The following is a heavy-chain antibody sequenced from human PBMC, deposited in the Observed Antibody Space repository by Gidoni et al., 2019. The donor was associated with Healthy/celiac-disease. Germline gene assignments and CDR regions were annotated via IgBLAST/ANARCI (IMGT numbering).Heavy chain of an antibody. V-gene: IGHV4-39*01. CDR1: GGSISSSSYY. CDR3: ATGDWYPYGGPRY. CDR2: IYYSGST. J-gene: IGHJ4*01. D-gene: IGHD4-17*01. Sequence: QLQLQESGPGLVKPSETLSLTCPVSGGSISSSSYYWGWIRQPPGKGLEWIGSIYYSGSTYYNPSLKSRVTISVDTSKNQFSLKLSSVTAADTAVYYCATGDWYPYGGPRYWGQGTLVTVSS.